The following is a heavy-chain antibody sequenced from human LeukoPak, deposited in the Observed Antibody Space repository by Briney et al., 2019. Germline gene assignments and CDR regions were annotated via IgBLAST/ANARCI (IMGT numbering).Heavy chain of an antibody. CDR2: INSDGSST. CDR1: GLTFSSYW. V-gene: IGHV3-74*01. D-gene: IGHD1-26*01. J-gene: IGHJ4*02. CDR3: ARRSSGSPPYYFGY. Sequence: GGSLRLSCAASGLTFSSYWMHWVRQAPGKGLVWVSRINSDGSSTSYADSVKGRFTISRDNAKNTLYLQMNSLRAEDTAVYYCARRSSGSPPYYFGYWGQGTLVTISS.